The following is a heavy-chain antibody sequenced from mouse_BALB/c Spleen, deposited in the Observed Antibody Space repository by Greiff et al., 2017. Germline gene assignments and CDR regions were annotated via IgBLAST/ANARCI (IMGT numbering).Heavy chain of an antibody. CDR1: GYTFTDYA. CDR2: ISTYYGDA. D-gene: IGHD3-1*01. Sequence: QVQLQQSGAELVRPGVSVKISCKGSGYTFTDYAMHWVKQSHAKSLEWIGVISTYYGDASYNQKFKGKATMTVDKSSSTAYTELARLTSEDSAIYYCARGSGYGAMDYWGQGTSVTVSS. CDR3: ARGSGYGAMDY. J-gene: IGHJ4*01. V-gene: IGHV1S137*01.